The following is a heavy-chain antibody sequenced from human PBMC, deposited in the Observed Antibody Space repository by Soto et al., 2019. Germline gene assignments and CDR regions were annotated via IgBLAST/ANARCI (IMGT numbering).Heavy chain of an antibody. V-gene: IGHV2-5*01. J-gene: IGHJ4*02. CDR2: VYWNDDK. CDR1: GFSLSTSGVG. D-gene: IGHD3-10*01. CDR3: AHRPPGYGSGSYNY. Sequence: VSGPTLVNPTQTLTLTCTFSGFSLSTSGVGVGWIRQPPGKALEWLALVYWNDDKRYSPSLKSRLTITKDTSKNQVVLTMTNMDPVDTATYYCAHRPPGYGSGSYNYWGQGTLVTVSS.